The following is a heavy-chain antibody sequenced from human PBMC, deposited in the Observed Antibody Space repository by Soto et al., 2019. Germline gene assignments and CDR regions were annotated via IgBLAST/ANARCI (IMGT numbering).Heavy chain of an antibody. V-gene: IGHV5-51*01. CDR3: ARQASTIFGVVKDYYYYYGMDV. J-gene: IGHJ6*02. CDR1: GYRFTSNW. D-gene: IGHD3-3*01. CDR2: LYPGDSDT. Sequence: GESLKIFCNGSGYRFTSNWISCVRQMAGKNLEWMGNLYPGDSDTRYSPSVQGQVTISADKSISTAYLQWSSLKASDTAMYYCARQASTIFGVVKDYYYYYGMDVWGQGTTVTVSS.